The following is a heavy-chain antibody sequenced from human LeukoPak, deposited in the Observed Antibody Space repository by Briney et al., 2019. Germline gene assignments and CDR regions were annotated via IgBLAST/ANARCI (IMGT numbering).Heavy chain of an antibody. D-gene: IGHD5-24*01. J-gene: IGHJ4*02. Sequence: GGSLRLSCTASGFTFSSYAMHWVRQAPGKGLEWVAFIRYDGSYQDYADSVKGRFLISRDNSKDTLYLQMNSLRAEDTAVYYCARSPVEMATIGHFDYWGQGTLVTVSS. CDR2: IRYDGSYQ. CDR1: GFTFSSYA. V-gene: IGHV3-30*02. CDR3: ARSPVEMATIGHFDY.